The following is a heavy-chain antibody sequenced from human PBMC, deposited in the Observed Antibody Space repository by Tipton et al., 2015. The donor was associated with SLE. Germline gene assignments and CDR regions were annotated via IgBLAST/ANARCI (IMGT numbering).Heavy chain of an antibody. Sequence: LRLSCTVSGGSISDSSHYWVWIRQPPGKGLEWIGEVTQSGATNYNPSLKSRVTISVDTSQTQFSLKLTSVTAADTAVYYCARALWKGGDYWGQGTLVTVSS. J-gene: IGHJ4*02. CDR3: ARALWKGGDY. CDR2: VTQSGAT. D-gene: IGHD1-1*01. CDR1: GGSISDSSHY. V-gene: IGHV4-34*01.